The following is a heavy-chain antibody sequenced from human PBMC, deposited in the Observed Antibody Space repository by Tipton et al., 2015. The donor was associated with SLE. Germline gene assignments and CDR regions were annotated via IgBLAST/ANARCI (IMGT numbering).Heavy chain of an antibody. V-gene: IGHV4-31*03. CDR3: ARQRQWLPHGAFDI. CDR2: IYYSGST. D-gene: IGHD6-19*01. CDR1: GGSISSGGYY. Sequence: TLSLTCTVSGGSISSGGYYWSWIRQHPGKGLEWIGYIYYSGSTYYNPSLKSRVTISVDTSKNQFSLKLSSVTAADTAVYYCARQRQWLPHGAFDIWGQGTMVTVSS. J-gene: IGHJ3*02.